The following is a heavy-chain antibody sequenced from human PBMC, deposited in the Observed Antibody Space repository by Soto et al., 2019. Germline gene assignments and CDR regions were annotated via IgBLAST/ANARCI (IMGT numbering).Heavy chain of an antibody. Sequence: ASVKVSGKASGYNFINYGITWVRQAPGQGLEWMGWISVHNGNTNYAQKLQGRVTMTTDTSTSTAYMELRSLRSDDTAVYYCVRDLDGSGSYYTDYWGPVNLVTVSS. J-gene: IGHJ4*02. CDR1: GYNFINYG. CDR3: VRDLDGSGSYYTDY. V-gene: IGHV1-18*01. D-gene: IGHD3-10*01. CDR2: ISVHNGNT.